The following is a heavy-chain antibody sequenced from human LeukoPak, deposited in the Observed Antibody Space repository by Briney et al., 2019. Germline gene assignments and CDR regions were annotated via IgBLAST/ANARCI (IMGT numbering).Heavy chain of an antibody. CDR3: ARDRGSDYYDSSGPLDY. V-gene: IGHV3-74*01. Sequence: GGSLRLSCAASGFTFSNHWMHWVRQAPGKGLMWVSRINRGGSRTDYADSVKGRFTISRDDAKNTLYLQMSSLRAEDTAVYYCARDRGSDYYDSSGPLDYWGQGTLVTVSS. CDR2: INRGGSRT. CDR1: GFTFSNHW. D-gene: IGHD3-22*01. J-gene: IGHJ4*02.